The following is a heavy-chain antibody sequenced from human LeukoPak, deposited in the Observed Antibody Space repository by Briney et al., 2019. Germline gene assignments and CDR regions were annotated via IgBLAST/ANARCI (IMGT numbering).Heavy chain of an antibody. Sequence: GRSLRLSCTASGFIFSTYAIHWVRQAPGKGLEWVAVISFDGSNKYYADSVKGRFTISRDNSMDTLFLQMDSLRAEDTAVFYCVRGDRHCTINNCYFSFDYWGQGTLVTVSS. V-gene: IGHV3-30*04. CDR3: VRGDRHCTINNCYFSFDY. CDR2: ISFDGSNK. J-gene: IGHJ4*02. D-gene: IGHD2-8*01. CDR1: GFIFSTYA.